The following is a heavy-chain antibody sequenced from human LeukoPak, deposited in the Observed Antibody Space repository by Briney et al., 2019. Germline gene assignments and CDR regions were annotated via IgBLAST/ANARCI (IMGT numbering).Heavy chain of an antibody. V-gene: IGHV3-9*01. J-gene: IGHJ4*02. D-gene: IGHD3-10*01. CDR1: GFTFSSYS. CDR3: AKDSEHYYGSGSYFDY. Sequence: GGSLRLSCAASGFTFSSYSMSWVRQAPGKGLEWVSGISWNSDRIDYADSVKGRFTISRDNAKNSLYLQMNSLRTEDTALYYCAKDSEHYYGSGSYFDYWGQGTLVTVSS. CDR2: ISWNSDRI.